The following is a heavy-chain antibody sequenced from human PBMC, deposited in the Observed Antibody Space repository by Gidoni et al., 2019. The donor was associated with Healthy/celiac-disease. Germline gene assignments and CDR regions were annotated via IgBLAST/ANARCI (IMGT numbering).Heavy chain of an antibody. CDR1: GFTFSSYA. CDR3: ARGLLDLTGDDY. CDR2: ISYDGSNK. V-gene: IGHV3-30-3*01. J-gene: IGHJ4*02. Sequence: QVQLVESGGGVVHPGRSLRLSCAASGFTFSSYAMHWVRQAPGKGLEWVAVISYDGSNKYYADSVKGRFTISRDNSKNTLYLQMNSLRAEDTAVYYCARGLLDLTGDDYWGQGTLVTVSS. D-gene: IGHD3-9*01.